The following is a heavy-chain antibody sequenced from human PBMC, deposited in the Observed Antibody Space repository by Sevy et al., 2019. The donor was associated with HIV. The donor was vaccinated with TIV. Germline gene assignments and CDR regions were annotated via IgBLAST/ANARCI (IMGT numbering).Heavy chain of an antibody. CDR3: ARDLGYCSSTSCYNWFDP. D-gene: IGHD2-2*01. CDR1: GYTFTSYG. J-gene: IGHJ5*02. CDR2: LSAYHGNT. V-gene: IGHV1-18*01. Sequence: ASVKVSCKASGYTFTSYGISWVRQAPGQGLEWMGWLSAYHGNTNYAQKLQGRVTMTTDTSTSTAYMELRSLRSDDTAVYYCARDLGYCSSTSCYNWFDPWGQGTLVTVSS.